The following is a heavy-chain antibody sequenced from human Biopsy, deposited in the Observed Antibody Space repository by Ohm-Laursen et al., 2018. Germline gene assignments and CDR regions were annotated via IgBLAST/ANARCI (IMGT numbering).Heavy chain of an antibody. CDR1: GGSVSSNTNY. CDR3: ARHPTGFWFDP. J-gene: IGHJ5*02. V-gene: IGHV4-39*01. CDR2: IFYSGII. Sequence: SDTLSLTCTVSGGSVSSNTNYWAWIRQPPGKGLEWIGSIFYSGIIYYNPSLKSRVSISVDTSKNQFSLNLNSVTAADTAVYYCARHPTGFWFDPWGQGTLVIVPS.